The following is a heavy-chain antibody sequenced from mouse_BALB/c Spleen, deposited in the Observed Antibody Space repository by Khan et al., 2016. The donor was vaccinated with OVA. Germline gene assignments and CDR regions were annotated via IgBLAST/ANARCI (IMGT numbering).Heavy chain of an antibody. CDR1: GFNIKDYY. V-gene: IGHV14-1*02. J-gene: IGHJ3*01. CDR2: IDPENGNI. Sequence: IQLVQSGAELVRPGALVKLSCKASGFNIKDYYLHWVKQRPEQGLEWIGWIDPENGNIVYDPKFQGKASITSDTSSNTAYLQLSSMTSEDPAVYYCARSGYFAWFAYWGQGTLVTVSA. CDR3: ARSGYFAWFAY.